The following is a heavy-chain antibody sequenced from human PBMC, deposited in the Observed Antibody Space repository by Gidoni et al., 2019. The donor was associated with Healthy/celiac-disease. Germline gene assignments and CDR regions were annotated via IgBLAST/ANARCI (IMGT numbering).Heavy chain of an antibody. D-gene: IGHD3-9*01. CDR2: IYTSGST. CDR1: GGSISSGSYY. V-gene: IGHV4-61*02. J-gene: IGHJ4*02. Sequence: QVQLQESGPGLVKPSQTLSLTCTVSGGSISSGSYYWSWIRQPAGKGLEWIGRIYTSGSTNYNPSLKSRVTISVDTSKNQFSLKLSSVTAADTAVYYCARESYYDILGIDYWGQGTLVTVSS. CDR3: ARESYYDILGIDY.